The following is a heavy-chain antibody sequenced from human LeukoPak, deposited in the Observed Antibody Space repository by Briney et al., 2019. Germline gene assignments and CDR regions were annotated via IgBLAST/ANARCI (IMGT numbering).Heavy chain of an antibody. J-gene: IGHJ4*02. V-gene: IGHV3-7*03. CDR1: GFSFSNYW. CDR2: IKQDGSEK. Sequence: GGSLRLSCAASGFSFSNYWMSWVRQVPGKGLEWMANIKQDGSEKYCVDSVKGRFTISRDNAKNSLYLQMNSLRAEDTAIYYCARDKIVGATNFDYWGQGTLVTVSS. CDR3: ARDKIVGATNFDY. D-gene: IGHD1-26*01.